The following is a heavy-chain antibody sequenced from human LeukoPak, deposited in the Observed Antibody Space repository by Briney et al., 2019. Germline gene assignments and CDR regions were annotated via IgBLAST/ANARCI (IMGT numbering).Heavy chain of an antibody. Sequence: SETLSLTCTVSGGSISSSSYYWGWIRQPPGKGLEWIGSIYYSGNTYYSPSLKSRVTISVDTSKNQFSLKLSSVTAADTAVYYCARQSKGIIVITDFQHWGQGTLVTVSS. D-gene: IGHD3-22*01. CDR2: IYYSGNT. CDR3: ARQSKGIIVITDFQH. V-gene: IGHV4-39*01. CDR1: GGSISSSSYY. J-gene: IGHJ1*01.